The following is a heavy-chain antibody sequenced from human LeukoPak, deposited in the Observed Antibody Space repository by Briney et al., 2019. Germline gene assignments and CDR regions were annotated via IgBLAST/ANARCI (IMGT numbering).Heavy chain of an antibody. CDR1: GGSISSSSYY. J-gene: IGHJ4*02. V-gene: IGHV4-39*01. D-gene: IGHD6-13*01. CDR2: IYYSGST. CDR3: ARLSLGQQLVQPFDY. Sequence: SETLSLTCTVSGGSISSSSYYWGWIRQPPGKGLEWIGSIYYSGSTYYNPSLKSRVTISADTSKNQFSLKLSSVTAADTAVYYCARLSLGQQLVQPFDYWGQGTLVTVSS.